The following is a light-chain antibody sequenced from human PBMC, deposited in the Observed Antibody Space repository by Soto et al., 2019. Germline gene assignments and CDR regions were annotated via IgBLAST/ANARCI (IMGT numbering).Light chain of an antibody. Sequence: DIQMTQSPSRLSASVGDIVTINFRASQSISSWLAWYQQKPGKAPKLLIYDASSLESGVPSRFSGSGSGTEFTLTISSLQPDDFATYYCQQYNSYPGTFGQGTKVDI. CDR2: DAS. CDR3: QQYNSYPGT. CDR1: QSISSW. J-gene: IGKJ1*01. V-gene: IGKV1-5*01.